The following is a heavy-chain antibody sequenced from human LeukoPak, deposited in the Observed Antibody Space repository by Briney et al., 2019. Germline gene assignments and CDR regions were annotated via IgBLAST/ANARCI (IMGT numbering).Heavy chain of an antibody. D-gene: IGHD3/OR15-3a*01. CDR3: AKSDFLDT. J-gene: IGHJ5*02. CDR2: SEGDDSTT. Sequence: PGGSLRLSCAASGFTVGRNWMHWVRQAPEKGLVWVSRSEGDDSTTSYAESVKGRFTVSRDTAKNTLYLLMNSLSVEDTAVYYCAKSDFLDTWGQGTLVTVSP. CDR1: GFTVGRNW. V-gene: IGHV3-74*03.